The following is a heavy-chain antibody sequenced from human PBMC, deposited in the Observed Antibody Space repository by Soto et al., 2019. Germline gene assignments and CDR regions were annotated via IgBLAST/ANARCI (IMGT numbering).Heavy chain of an antibody. J-gene: IGHJ6*02. CDR2: LYNTGST. Sequence: SETLSLTCTVSGGSISSYYWNWIRQPPGKGLEWIGYLYNTGSTIYNPSLKSRVTISVDTSKNQFSLKLNSLTAADTAVYYCARDLWGYCGTDCYPLDVWGQGTTVTVSS. CDR3: ARDLWGYCGTDCYPLDV. V-gene: IGHV4-59*01. CDR1: GGSISSYY. D-gene: IGHD2-21*02.